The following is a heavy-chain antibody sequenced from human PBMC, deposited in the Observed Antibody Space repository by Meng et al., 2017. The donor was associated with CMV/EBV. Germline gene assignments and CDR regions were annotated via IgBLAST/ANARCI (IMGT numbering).Heavy chain of an antibody. V-gene: IGHV1-2*02. Sequence: KACGYTFTGYYMHWVRQAPGQGLEWMGWINPNSGGTNYAQKFQGRVTMTRDTSISTAYMELSRLRSDDTAVYYCARDARIAARRGDYWGQGTLVTVSS. D-gene: IGHD6-6*01. CDR3: ARDARIAARRGDY. J-gene: IGHJ4*02. CDR2: INPNSGGT. CDR1: GYTFTGYY.